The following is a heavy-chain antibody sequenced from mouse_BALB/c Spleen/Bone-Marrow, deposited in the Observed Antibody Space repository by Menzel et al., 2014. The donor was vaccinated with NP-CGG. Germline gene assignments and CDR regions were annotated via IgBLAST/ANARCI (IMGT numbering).Heavy chain of an antibody. Sequence: EVKLMESGGGLVQPGGSLKLSCAASGFTFSNYGMSWVRQTPDKRLELVATINSNGGSTYYPDRVKGRFTISRDNAKNTLYLQMSSLKSGHTAMYYCARENYRYFYAMDYWGQGTSVTASS. CDR2: INSNGGST. J-gene: IGHJ4*01. CDR3: ARENYRYFYAMDY. V-gene: IGHV5-6-3*01. CDR1: GFTFSNYG. D-gene: IGHD2-14*01.